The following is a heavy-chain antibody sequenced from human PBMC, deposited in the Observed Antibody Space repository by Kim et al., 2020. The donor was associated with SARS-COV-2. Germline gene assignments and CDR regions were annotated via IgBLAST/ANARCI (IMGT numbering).Heavy chain of an antibody. CDR3: ARSEVPYYDFWSGPRNYYYGMDV. Sequence: SVKVSCKASGGTFSSYAISWVRQAPGQGLEWMGGIIPIFGTANYAQKFQGRVTITADESTSTAYMELSSLRSEDTAVYYCARSEVPYYDFWSGPRNYYYGMDVWGQGTTVTVSS. CDR2: IIPIFGTA. V-gene: IGHV1-69*13. CDR1: GGTFSSYA. D-gene: IGHD3-3*01. J-gene: IGHJ6*02.